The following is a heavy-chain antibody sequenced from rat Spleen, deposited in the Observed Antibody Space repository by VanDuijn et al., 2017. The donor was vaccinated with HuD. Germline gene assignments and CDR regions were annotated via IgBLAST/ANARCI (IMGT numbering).Heavy chain of an antibody. D-gene: IGHD5-1*01. J-gene: IGHJ2*01. CDR1: GFTFSDYY. V-gene: IGHV5-20*01. CDR3: TKTGTFDY. CDR2: ISFNGGNT. Sequence: EVQLVESGGGLVQSGRSLKLSCAASGFTFSDYYMAWVRQAPTKGLEWVASISFNGGNTYYRNSVKGRFTISRDNAKSSLYLQMDSLRSEDTATYYCTKTGTFDYWGQGVMVTVSS.